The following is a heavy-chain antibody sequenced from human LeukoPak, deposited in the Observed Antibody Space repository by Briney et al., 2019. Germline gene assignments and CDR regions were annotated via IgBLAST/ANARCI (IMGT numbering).Heavy chain of an antibody. V-gene: IGHV3-7*03. D-gene: IGHD3-16*01. CDR3: ARGGGLDV. CDR2: INHNGNVN. Sequence: GGSLRLSCAASGFTFSSYWMNWARQAPGRGLEWVASINHNGNVNYYVDSVKGRFTISRDNAKNSLYLQMSNLRAEDTAVYFCARGGGLDVWGQGATVTVSS. CDR1: GFTFSSYW. J-gene: IGHJ6*02.